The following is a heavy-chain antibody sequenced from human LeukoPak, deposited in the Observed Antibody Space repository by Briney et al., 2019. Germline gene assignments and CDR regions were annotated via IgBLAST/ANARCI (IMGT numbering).Heavy chain of an antibody. Sequence: TSETLSLTCTVSGGSISSGDYYWSWIRQPPGKGLEWIGYIYYSGSTYYNPSLKSRVTISVDTSKNQFSLKLSSVTAADTAVYYCVRANCGGDCYSFRTFDYWGQGTLVTVSS. CDR2: IYYSGST. J-gene: IGHJ4*02. V-gene: IGHV4-30-4*01. D-gene: IGHD2-21*02. CDR1: GGSISSGDYY. CDR3: VRANCGGDCYSFRTFDY.